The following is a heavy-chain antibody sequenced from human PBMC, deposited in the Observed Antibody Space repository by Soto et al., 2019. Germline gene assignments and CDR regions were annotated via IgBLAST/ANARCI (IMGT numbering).Heavy chain of an antibody. CDR1: GFTFSSYS. D-gene: IGHD5-18*01. CDR3: ARDQPGYSYGYGLGY. Sequence: EVQLVESGGGLVKPGGSLRLSCAASGFTFSSYSMNWVRQAPGKGLEWVSSISSSSSYIYYADSVKGRFPISRHNAKNSLYLQMNSLRAADTSVSYCARDQPGYSYGYGLGYWGQGTLVTVSS. J-gene: IGHJ4*02. V-gene: IGHV3-21*01. CDR2: ISSSSSYI.